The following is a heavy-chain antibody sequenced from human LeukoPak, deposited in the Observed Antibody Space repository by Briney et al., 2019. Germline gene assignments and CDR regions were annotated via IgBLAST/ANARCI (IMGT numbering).Heavy chain of an antibody. J-gene: IGHJ4*02. Sequence: SETLSLTCTVSGGSISSYYWSWIRQPPGKGLEWIGYIYYSGSTNYNPSLKSRVTISVDTSKNQFSLKLSSVTAADTAVYYCARAGGYDFWSGYYTYYFDYWGQGTLVTVSS. CDR1: GGSISSYY. CDR2: IYYSGST. V-gene: IGHV4-59*01. D-gene: IGHD3-3*01. CDR3: ARAGGYDFWSGYYTYYFDY.